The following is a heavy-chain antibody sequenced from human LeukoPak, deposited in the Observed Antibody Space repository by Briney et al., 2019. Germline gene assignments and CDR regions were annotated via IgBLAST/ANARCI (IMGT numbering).Heavy chain of an antibody. CDR1: GFTFSSYA. CDR2: TSSSDDGK. CDR3: AKAPVTSCRGAFCYPFDS. J-gene: IGHJ4*02. V-gene: IGHV3-23*01. Sequence: GGSLRLSCAASGFTFSSYAMSWVRQAPGKGLQWVSATSSSDDGKYYADSVRGRFTISRDNSRNTMYLQMNSLRAEDAAVYYCAKAPVTSCRGAFCYPFDSWGQGTLVTVSS. D-gene: IGHD2-15*01.